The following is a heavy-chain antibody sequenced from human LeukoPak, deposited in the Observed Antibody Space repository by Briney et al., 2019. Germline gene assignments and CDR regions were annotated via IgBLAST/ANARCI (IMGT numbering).Heavy chain of an antibody. D-gene: IGHD3-3*01. Sequence: PGGSLRLSCAASGFTFSSYWMSWVRQAPGKGLEWVANIKHDGSEKYYVDSVKGRFTISRDNAKNSLYLQMNSLRAEDTAVYYCARGTSDFWSGARYWGQGTLVTVSS. V-gene: IGHV3-7*01. J-gene: IGHJ4*02. CDR2: IKHDGSEK. CDR1: GFTFSSYW. CDR3: ARGTSDFWSGARY.